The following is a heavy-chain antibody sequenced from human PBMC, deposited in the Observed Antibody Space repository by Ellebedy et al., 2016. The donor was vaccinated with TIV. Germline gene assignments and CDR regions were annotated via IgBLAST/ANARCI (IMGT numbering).Heavy chain of an antibody. D-gene: IGHD6-19*01. CDR3: ATAVAGTVYYFDY. V-gene: IGHV4-34*01. CDR2: INHSGST. CDR1: GGSFSGYY. Sequence: SETLSLTXAVYGGSFSGYYWSWIRQPPGKGLEWIGEINHSGSTNYNPSLKSRVTISVDTSKNQFSLKLSSVTAADTAVYYCATAVAGTVYYFDYWGQGTLVTVSS. J-gene: IGHJ4*02.